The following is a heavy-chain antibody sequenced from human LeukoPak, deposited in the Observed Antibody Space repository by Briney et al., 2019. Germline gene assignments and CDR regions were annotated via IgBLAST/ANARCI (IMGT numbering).Heavy chain of an antibody. Sequence: PGGPLRLSCAASGFTFSSYSMNWVRQAPGKGLEWVANIKGDGSDKYYVDSVKGRFTISRDNAKNSLYLQMNSLRAEDTAVYYCARDMEFWSGSDYWGQGTLVTVSS. CDR3: ARDMEFWSGSDY. CDR1: GFTFSSYS. CDR2: IKGDGSDK. D-gene: IGHD3-3*01. J-gene: IGHJ4*02. V-gene: IGHV3-7*01.